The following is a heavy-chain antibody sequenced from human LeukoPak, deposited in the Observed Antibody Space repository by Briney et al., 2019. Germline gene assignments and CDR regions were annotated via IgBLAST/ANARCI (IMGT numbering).Heavy chain of an antibody. J-gene: IGHJ4*02. CDR1: GFTFSSYA. CDR2: ITSRSTIT. V-gene: IGHV3-23*01. D-gene: IGHD2-8*01. Sequence: GGSLRLSCAASGFTFSSYAMTWVRQAPGKGLDWVSTITSRSTITYYADSVKGRFTISRDNSKSTLYLQMDSLRAKDTAVYYCAKDNGGYVVFDSWGQGALVTVSS. CDR3: AKDNGGYVVFDS.